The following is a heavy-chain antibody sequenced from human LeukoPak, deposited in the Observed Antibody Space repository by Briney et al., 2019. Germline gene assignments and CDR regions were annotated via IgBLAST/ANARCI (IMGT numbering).Heavy chain of an antibody. V-gene: IGHV3-23*01. CDR3: AKDLYRAAAGDDFDY. J-gene: IGHJ4*02. Sequence: PGRSLRLSCAASGFTFSSYAMSWVRQAPGKGLEWVSAISGSGGSTYYADSVKGRFTISRDNSKNTLYLQMNSLRAEDTAVYYCAKDLYRAAAGDDFDYWGQGTLVTVSS. CDR2: ISGSGGST. CDR1: GFTFSSYA. D-gene: IGHD6-13*01.